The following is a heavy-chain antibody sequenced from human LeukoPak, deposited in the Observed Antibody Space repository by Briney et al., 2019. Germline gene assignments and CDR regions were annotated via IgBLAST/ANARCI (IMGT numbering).Heavy chain of an antibody. V-gene: IGHV4-38-2*02. J-gene: IGHJ5*02. Sequence: PSETLSLTCTVSGYSINSAYYWGWIRQSPGKGLEWIGEIHHGGSTNYHTSLKSRVTISIDKSKNQFSLKLTSVTAADTAVYYCAKGGGAFDRWGRGSLVTVSS. CDR1: GYSINSAYY. D-gene: IGHD2-15*01. CDR2: IHHGGST. CDR3: AKGGGAFDR.